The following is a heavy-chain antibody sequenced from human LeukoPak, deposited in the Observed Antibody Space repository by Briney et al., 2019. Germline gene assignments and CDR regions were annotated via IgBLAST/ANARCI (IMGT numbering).Heavy chain of an antibody. V-gene: IGHV4-39*01. Sequence: PSETLSLTCTVSGGSISSSSYYWGWIRQPPGKGLEWIGSIYYNGSTYYNPSLKSRVTISVDTSKNQFSLKLSSVTAADTAVYYCASGSGSGSFDWGQGTLVTVSS. CDR1: GGSISSSSYY. CDR2: IYYNGST. CDR3: ASGSGSGSFD. D-gene: IGHD3-10*01. J-gene: IGHJ4*02.